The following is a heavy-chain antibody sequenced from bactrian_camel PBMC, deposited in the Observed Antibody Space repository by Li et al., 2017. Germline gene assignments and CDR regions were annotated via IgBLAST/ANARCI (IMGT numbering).Heavy chain of an antibody. CDR2: LHSGSLST. Sequence: QVQLVESGGGSVQAGDSLKVSCEYSGRRLSSNCLAWFRQAPGKEREGVAFLHSGSLSTNYVDSVRGRFTISQDWNNNIIYLQMNNLKPEDTAVYYCSARGVPSDSLCSPDHWGSDVGYWGPGTQVTVS. CDR3: SARGVPSDSLCSPDHWGSDVGY. D-gene: IGHD4*01. V-gene: IGHV3S68*01. CDR1: GRRLSSNC. J-gene: IGHJ4*01.